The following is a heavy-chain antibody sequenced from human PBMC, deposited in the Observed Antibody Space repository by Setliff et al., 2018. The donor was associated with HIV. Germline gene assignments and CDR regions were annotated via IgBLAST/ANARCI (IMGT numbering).Heavy chain of an antibody. J-gene: IGHJ4*02. V-gene: IGHV4-39*01. Sequence: PSETLSLTCTVSGGSIRSSSYYWGWIRQPPGKGLEWIGSINYSGSTYYNPSLKSRVTISVDTSKNQFSLKLSSVTAADTAVYYCASPSPGCTTSYDYWGQGTLVTVSS. CDR3: ASPSPGCTTSYDY. D-gene: IGHD2-2*01. CDR2: INYSGST. CDR1: GGSIRSSSYY.